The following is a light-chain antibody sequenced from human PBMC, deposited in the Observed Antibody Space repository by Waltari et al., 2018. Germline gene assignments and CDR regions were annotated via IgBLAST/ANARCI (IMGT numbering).Light chain of an antibody. CDR3: QHYVRLPVT. CDR2: GAS. J-gene: IGKJ1*01. CDR1: QSVSRA. V-gene: IGKV3-20*01. Sequence: EIVLTQSPGTLSLSPGERVTLSCRASQSVSRALAWYQQEPGQAPRLLLYGASTRATGIPDRFSGSGSGTDFSLTISRLEPEDFAVYYCQHYVRLPVTFGQGTKVEIK.